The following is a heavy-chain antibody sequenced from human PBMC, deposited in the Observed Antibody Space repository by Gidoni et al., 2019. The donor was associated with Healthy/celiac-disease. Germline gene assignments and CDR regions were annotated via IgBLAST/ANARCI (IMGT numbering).Heavy chain of an antibody. CDR3: ARVPYSSSWTYYFDY. V-gene: IGHV4-61*02. J-gene: IGHJ4*02. CDR2: IYTSGST. D-gene: IGHD6-13*01. CDR1: GGSISSGSYY. Sequence: QVQLQESGPGLVKPSQTLSLTCTVSGGSISSGSYYWSWIRQPAGKGLEWIGRIYTSGSTNYNPSLKSRVTISVDTSKNQFSLKLSSVTAADTAVYYCARVPYSSSWTYYFDYWGQGTLVTVSS.